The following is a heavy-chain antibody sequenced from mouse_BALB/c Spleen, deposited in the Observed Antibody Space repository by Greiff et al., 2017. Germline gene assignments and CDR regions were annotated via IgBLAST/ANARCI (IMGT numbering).Heavy chain of an antibody. J-gene: IGHJ3*01. CDR1: GFNIKDTY. V-gene: IGHV14-3*02. CDR3: AREAYGYDGVFAY. CDR2: IDPANGNT. D-gene: IGHD2-2*01. Sequence: EVQLHQSGAELVKPGASVKLSCTASGFNIKDTYMHWVKQRPEQGLEWIGRIDPANGNTKYDPKFQGKATITADTSSNTAYLQLSSLTSEDTAVYYCAREAYGYDGVFAYWGQGTLVTVSA.